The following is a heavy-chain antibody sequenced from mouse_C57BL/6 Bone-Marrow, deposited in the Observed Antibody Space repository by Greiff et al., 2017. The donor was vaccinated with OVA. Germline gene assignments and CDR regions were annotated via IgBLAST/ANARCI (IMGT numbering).Heavy chain of an antibody. CDR2: ISSGGSYA. CDR3: ARQLYCRVYFDY. Sequence: EVKVVESGGDLVKPGGSLTLSCAASGFTFSSYGMSWVRQTPDKRLEWVATISSGGSYAYYPASVTGRFTISRDKAKNTLYLQRSSLKSKDTAMYYCARQLYCRVYFDYGGQGTTLSVSS. CDR1: GFTFSSYG. V-gene: IGHV5-6*01. D-gene: IGHD2-1*01. J-gene: IGHJ2*01.